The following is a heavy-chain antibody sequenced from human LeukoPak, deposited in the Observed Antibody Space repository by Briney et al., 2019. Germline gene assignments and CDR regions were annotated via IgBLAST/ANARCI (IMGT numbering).Heavy chain of an antibody. D-gene: IGHD3-22*01. V-gene: IGHV4-4*07. CDR3: AREVDSSGYYDAFDI. CDR1: GGSISSYY. CDR2: IYTSGST. Sequence: SETLSLTCTVSGGSISSYYWSWIRQPAGKGLEWIGRIYTSGSTNYNPSLKSRVTMSVDTSKNQFSLKLSSVTAADTAVYYCAREVDSSGYYDAFDIWGQGTMVTVSS. J-gene: IGHJ3*02.